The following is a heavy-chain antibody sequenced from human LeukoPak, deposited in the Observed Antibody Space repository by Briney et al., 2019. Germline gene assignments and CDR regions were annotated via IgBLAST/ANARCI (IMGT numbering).Heavy chain of an antibody. CDR1: GFTFSSYS. V-gene: IGHV3-21*04. CDR3: AKDPYSSGWYSSAFGAFDI. CDR2: ISSSSSYI. J-gene: IGHJ3*02. Sequence: PGGSLRLSCAASGFTFSSYSMNWVRQAPGKGLEWVSSISSSSSYIYYADSVKGRFTISRDNSKNTLYLQMNSLRAEDTAVYYCAKDPYSSGWYSSAFGAFDIWGQGTMVTVSS. D-gene: IGHD6-19*01.